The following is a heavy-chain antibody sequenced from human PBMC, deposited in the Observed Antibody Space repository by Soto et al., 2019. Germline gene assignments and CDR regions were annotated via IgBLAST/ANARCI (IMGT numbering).Heavy chain of an antibody. D-gene: IGHD3-10*01. CDR2: ISAYNGNT. Sequence: ASVKVSCKASGYTFTSYGISWVRQAPGQGLDWMGWISAYNGNTNYAQKLQGRVTMTTDTSTSTAYMELRSLRSDDTAVYYCARDYYGSGSNYYYYYGMAVWGQGTTVTVSS. V-gene: IGHV1-18*01. CDR3: ARDYYGSGSNYYYYYGMAV. CDR1: GYTFTSYG. J-gene: IGHJ6*02.